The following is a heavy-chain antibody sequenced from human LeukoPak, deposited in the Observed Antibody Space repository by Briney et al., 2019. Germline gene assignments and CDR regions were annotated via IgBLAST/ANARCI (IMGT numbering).Heavy chain of an antibody. Sequence: SVTVSCKASGGTFSSYAISWVRQAPGQGLEWMGRIIPIFGTANYAQKFQGRVTITADKSTSTAYMELSSLRSEDTAVYYCARSPGYSSGWYYFDYWGQGTLVTVSS. J-gene: IGHJ4*02. CDR1: GGTFSSYA. CDR2: IIPIFGTA. V-gene: IGHV1-69*06. D-gene: IGHD6-19*01. CDR3: ARSPGYSSGWYYFDY.